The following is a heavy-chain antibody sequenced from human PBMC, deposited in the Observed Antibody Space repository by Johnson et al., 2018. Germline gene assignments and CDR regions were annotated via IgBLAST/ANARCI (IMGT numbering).Heavy chain of an antibody. CDR3: AKGEWGGYSYGYPYYYYMDV. J-gene: IGHJ6*03. CDR1: GFTFSSYA. Sequence: QVQLVESGGGVVQPGKSLRLSCAASGFTFSSYAMHWVRQAPGKGLAWVAVISYDGSNKYYADSVKGRFTISRDNSKNTLYLQMNSLRAEDTAVYYCAKGEWGGYSYGYPYYYYMDVWGKGTTVTVSS. D-gene: IGHD5-18*01. CDR2: ISYDGSNK. V-gene: IGHV3-30-3*01.